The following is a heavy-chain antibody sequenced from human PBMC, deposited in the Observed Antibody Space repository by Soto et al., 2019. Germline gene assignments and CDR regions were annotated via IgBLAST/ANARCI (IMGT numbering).Heavy chain of an antibody. CDR2: IRSKAYGGTT. Sequence: SLRPAGTAAGFTFGYYAMSWVRQAPGKGLEWVGFIRSKAYGGTTEYAASVKGRFTISRDDSKSIAYLQMNSLKTEDTAVYYCTRVGWYYFDFWGQGTLVTVSS. V-gene: IGHV3-49*04. CDR1: GFTFGYYA. D-gene: IGHD6-19*01. CDR3: TRVGWYYFDF. J-gene: IGHJ4*02.